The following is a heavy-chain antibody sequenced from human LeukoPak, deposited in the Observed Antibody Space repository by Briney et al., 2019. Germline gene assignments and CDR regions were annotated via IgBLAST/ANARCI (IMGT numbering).Heavy chain of an antibody. D-gene: IGHD7-27*01. J-gene: IGHJ3*02. V-gene: IGHV3-30*02. CDR2: IRYDGSNK. CDR3: AKDTELGIHNGAFDI. CDR1: GFTFSSYG. Sequence: GGSLRLSCAAYGFTFSSYGMHWVRQAPGKGLEWVAFIRYDGSNKYYADSVKGRFTISRDNSKNTLYLQMNSLRAEDTAVYYCAKDTELGIHNGAFDIWGQGTMVTVSS.